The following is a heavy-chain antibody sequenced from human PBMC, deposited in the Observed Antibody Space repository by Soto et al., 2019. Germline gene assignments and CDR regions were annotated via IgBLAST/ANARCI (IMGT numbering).Heavy chain of an antibody. V-gene: IGHV4-31*03. CDR3: ARGIVVVPAAMRHYYYYMDV. CDR2: IYYSGST. CDR1: GGSISSGGYY. J-gene: IGHJ6*03. Sequence: TXSLTCTVSGGSISSGGYYWSWIRQHPGKGLDWIGYIYYSGSTYYNPSLKSRVTISVDTSKNQFSLKLSSVTAADTAVYYCARGIVVVPAAMRHYYYYMDVWGKGTTVTVSS. D-gene: IGHD2-2*01.